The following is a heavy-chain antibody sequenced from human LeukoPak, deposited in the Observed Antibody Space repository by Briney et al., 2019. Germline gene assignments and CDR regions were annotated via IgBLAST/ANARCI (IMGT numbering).Heavy chain of an antibody. CDR2: ISYDGSNK. Sequence: GGSLRLSCAASGFTFSSYAMHWVRQAPGKGLEWVAVISYDGSNKYYADSVKGRFTISRDNSKNTLYLQMNSLRAEDTAVYYCARSPGVPAPGDGMDVWGQGTTVTVS. CDR1: GFTFSSYA. J-gene: IGHJ6*02. CDR3: ARSPGVPAPGDGMDV. V-gene: IGHV3-30-3*01. D-gene: IGHD2-2*01.